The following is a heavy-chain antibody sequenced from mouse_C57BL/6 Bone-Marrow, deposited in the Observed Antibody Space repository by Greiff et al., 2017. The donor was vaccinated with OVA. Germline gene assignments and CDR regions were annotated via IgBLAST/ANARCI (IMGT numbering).Heavy chain of an antibody. CDR2: IYPGNSDT. CDR3: TRGEVTTPYYFDY. CDR1: GYTFTSYW. D-gene: IGHD2-3*01. V-gene: IGHV1-5*01. J-gene: IGHJ2*01. Sequence: VQLQQSGTVLARPGASVKMSCKTSGYTFTSYWMHWVKQRPGQGLEWIGSIYPGNSDTSYNQKLKGKAKLTAVTSASTAYMELSSLTNEDSAVYYCTRGEVTTPYYFDYWGQGTTLTVSS.